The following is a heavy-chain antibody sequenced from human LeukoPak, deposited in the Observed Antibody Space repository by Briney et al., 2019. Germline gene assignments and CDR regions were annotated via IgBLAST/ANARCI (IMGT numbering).Heavy chain of an antibody. V-gene: IGHV5-51*06. CDR3: ARGNYMDQ. CDR2: ISPSDSDT. Sequence: GESLKISCKGFEYTFTNYWITWVRQMPGKGLEWMGIISPSDSDTRYSPSFQGQATFSADKSISTAYLQWSSLKASDTAMYYCARGNYMDQWGQGTLVTVSS. J-gene: IGHJ4*02. CDR1: EYTFTNYW.